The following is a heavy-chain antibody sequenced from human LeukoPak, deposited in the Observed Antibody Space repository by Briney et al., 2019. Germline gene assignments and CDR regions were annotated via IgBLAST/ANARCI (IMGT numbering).Heavy chain of an antibody. Sequence: GGSLRLSCAASGFTFSSYAMSWVRQAPGKGLEWVSAISGSGGSTYYADSVKGRFTISRDNSKNTLYLQMNSLKTEDTALYYCSTDPSDALDFWGQGTMVTVSS. V-gene: IGHV3-23*01. CDR1: GFTFSSYA. CDR2: ISGSGGST. CDR3: STDPSDALDF. J-gene: IGHJ3*01.